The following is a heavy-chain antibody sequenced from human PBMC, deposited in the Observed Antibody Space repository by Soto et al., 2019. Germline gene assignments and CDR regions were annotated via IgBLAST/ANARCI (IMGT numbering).Heavy chain of an antibody. V-gene: IGHV4-59*01. J-gene: IGHJ4*01. D-gene: IGHD2-15*01. Sequence: PXETLSITCPGSGSPITINYLSWIRQAPGKGLEWIGYIYYSGSTTYNPSLKSRVTMSADTSKDQFSLKLNSVNAADKAVYYCARDAGGPHEHWGPGILVTVSS. CDR2: IYYSGST. CDR3: ARDAGGPHEH. CDR1: GSPITINY.